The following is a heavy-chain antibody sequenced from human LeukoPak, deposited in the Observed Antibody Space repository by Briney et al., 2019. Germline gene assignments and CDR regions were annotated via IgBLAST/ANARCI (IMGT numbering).Heavy chain of an antibody. CDR2: IYSGGST. J-gene: IGHJ3*02. V-gene: IGHV3-53*01. D-gene: IGHD3-10*01. Sequence: GGSLRLSCAASGFTVSSNYMSWVRQAPGKGLEWVSVIYSGGSTYYADSVKGRFTISRDNSKNTLYLQMNGLRAEDTAVYYCARTALWFGELPAFDIWGQGTMVTVSS. CDR3: ARTALWFGELPAFDI. CDR1: GFTVSSNY.